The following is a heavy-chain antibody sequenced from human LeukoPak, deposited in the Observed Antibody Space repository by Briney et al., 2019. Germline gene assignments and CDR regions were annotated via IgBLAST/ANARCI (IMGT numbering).Heavy chain of an antibody. CDR3: AIHPSDSSGYFSY. CDR1: GYTFSSCA. V-gene: IGHV7-4-1*02. J-gene: IGHJ4*02. Sequence: ASVKVSCKASGYTFSSCAINWVRQAPGQGLEYMGWIDTKTGNPAYAQGFTGRFVFSLDTSVSTAYLQISSLKAEDTAVYYCAIHPSDSSGYFSYWGQGALVTVSS. D-gene: IGHD3-22*01. CDR2: IDTKTGNP.